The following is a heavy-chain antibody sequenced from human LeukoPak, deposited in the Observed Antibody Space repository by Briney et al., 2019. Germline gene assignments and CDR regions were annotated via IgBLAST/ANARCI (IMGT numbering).Heavy chain of an antibody. CDR1: GFTASASY. CDR3: ARPTYSGSTRYGMDV. Sequence: GGSLRLSCEAAGFTASASYMNWVRQAPGKGLEWASVIFSGGSTYYADSARGRFTISRGNSQNTLYLQMNSLRAEDTAIYYCARPTYSGSTRYGMDVWGQGTTVIVS. V-gene: IGHV3-53*01. D-gene: IGHD5-12*01. J-gene: IGHJ6*02. CDR2: IFSGGST.